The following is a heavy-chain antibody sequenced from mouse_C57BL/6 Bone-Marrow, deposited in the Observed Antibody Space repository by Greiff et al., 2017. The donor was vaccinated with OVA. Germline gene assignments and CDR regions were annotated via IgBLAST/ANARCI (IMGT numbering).Heavy chain of an antibody. CDR2: IYPGSGST. CDR1: GYTFTSYW. CDR3: ARTITTVVAPYYFDY. Sequence: VQLVESGAELVKPGASVKMSCKASGYTFTSYWITWVKQRPGQGLEWIGDIYPGSGSTNYNEKFKSKATLTVDTSSSTAYMQLSSLTSEDSAVYYCARTITTVVAPYYFDYWGQGTTLTVSS. V-gene: IGHV1-55*01. D-gene: IGHD1-1*01. J-gene: IGHJ2*01.